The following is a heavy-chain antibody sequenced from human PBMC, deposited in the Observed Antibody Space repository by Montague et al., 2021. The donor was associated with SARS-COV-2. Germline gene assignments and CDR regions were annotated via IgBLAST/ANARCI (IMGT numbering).Heavy chain of an antibody. V-gene: IGHV4-34*01. CDR3: ARVPYRLLFVPRYYGMDV. D-gene: IGHD2-2*01. CDR1: GGSLSGYY. J-gene: IGHJ6*02. Sequence: SETLSLTCAVYGGSLSGYYWSCIRQPPGEGLEWIAEISHSGSTSYNPSLKSRVTISVDTSKNQFSLKLSSATAADTAVYYCARVPYRLLFVPRYYGMDVWGQGTTVTVSS. CDR2: ISHSGST.